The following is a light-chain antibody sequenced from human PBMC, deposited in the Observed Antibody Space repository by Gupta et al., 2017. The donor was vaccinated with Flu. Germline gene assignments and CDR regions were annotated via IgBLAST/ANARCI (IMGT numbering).Light chain of an antibody. Sequence: SYELTQPPSVSVSPGQTARITCAGHPFSNQYAFWSQQTPGQGPVFVIYKDNEGPPRIPRGFSGFSSGTTVTLTISGVQSEDEADYYCHSAAGSSTYPWVFGGGTKLTVL. CDR2: KDN. J-gene: IGLJ3*02. CDR1: PFSNQY. CDR3: HSAAGSSTYPWV. V-gene: IGLV3-25*02.